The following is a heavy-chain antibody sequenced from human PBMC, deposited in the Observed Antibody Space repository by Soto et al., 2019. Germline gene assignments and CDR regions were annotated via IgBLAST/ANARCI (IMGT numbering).Heavy chain of an antibody. CDR1: GFTFSSYA. J-gene: IGHJ6*02. CDR2: ISYDGSNK. D-gene: IGHD5-12*01. Sequence: GGSLRLSCAASGFTFSSYAMHWVRQAPGRGLEWVAVISYDGSNKYYADSVKGRFTISRDNSKNTLYLQMNSLRAEDTAVYYCARELYSGDAGGMDVWGQGTTVTVS. CDR3: ARELYSGDAGGMDV. V-gene: IGHV3-30-3*01.